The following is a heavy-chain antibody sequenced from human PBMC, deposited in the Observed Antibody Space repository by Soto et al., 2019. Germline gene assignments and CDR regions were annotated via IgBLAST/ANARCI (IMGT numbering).Heavy chain of an antibody. V-gene: IGHV4-61*08. CDR2: TYYNGDT. CDR1: DDSFRGAEGY. D-gene: IGHD6-19*01. Sequence: LSVTCTFSDDSFRGAEGYWSLIRQPLGKGPEWIGYTYYNGDTKYNPALRSRVTMSEDTSKNQFSLRLSSVTAADTAVYFCARGTAYIDGWRTFDLWGRGILVTVSS. J-gene: IGHJ4*02. CDR3: ARGTAYIDGWRTFDL.